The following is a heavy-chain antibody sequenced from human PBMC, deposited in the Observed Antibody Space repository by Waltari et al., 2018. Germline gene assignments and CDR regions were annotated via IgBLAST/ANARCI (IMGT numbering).Heavy chain of an antibody. D-gene: IGHD4-17*01. Sequence: QVQLQESGPGLVKPSETLSLTCTVSGGSISSHYWSWIRQPPGKGLEWIGYIYYSGSTNYNPSLKSRVTRSVDTAKNQFSLKLRYVTAADTAVYYCARGHAVTIDYWGQGTLVTVSS. CDR1: GGSISSHY. CDR3: ARGHAVTIDY. J-gene: IGHJ4*02. V-gene: IGHV4-59*11. CDR2: IYYSGST.